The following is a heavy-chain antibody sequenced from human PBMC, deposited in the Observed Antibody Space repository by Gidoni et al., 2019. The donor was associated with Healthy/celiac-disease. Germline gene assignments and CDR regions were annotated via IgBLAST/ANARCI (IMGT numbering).Heavy chain of an antibody. J-gene: IGHJ4*02. CDR1: GGSISSSSYY. D-gene: IGHD2-15*01. CDR3: ARIVCSGGSCYPSQNDY. V-gene: IGHV4-39*01. CDR2: IYYSGST. Sequence: QLQLQESGPGLVKPSETLSLTCTVSGGSISSSSYYWGWIRQPPGKGLEWIGSIYYSGSTYSNPSLKSRVTISVDTSKNQFSLKLSSVTAADTAVYYCARIVCSGGSCYPSQNDYWGQGTLVTVSS.